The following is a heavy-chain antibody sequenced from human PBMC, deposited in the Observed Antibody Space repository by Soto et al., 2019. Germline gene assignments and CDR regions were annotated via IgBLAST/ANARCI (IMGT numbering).Heavy chain of an antibody. CDR2: IYWDDDK. CDR1: GFSLSSSGVG. Sequence: QITLKESGPTLVKPTQTLTLTCTFSGFSLSSSGVGVGWIRQPPGKALVWLAVIYWDDDKQYSPSLKSRLTITKDTSNNQVVLTMTNMDPVDTATYYCAHSRGRSWHYDSWGPGTLVTVSS. D-gene: IGHD6-13*01. V-gene: IGHV2-5*02. J-gene: IGHJ4*02. CDR3: AHSRGRSWHYDS.